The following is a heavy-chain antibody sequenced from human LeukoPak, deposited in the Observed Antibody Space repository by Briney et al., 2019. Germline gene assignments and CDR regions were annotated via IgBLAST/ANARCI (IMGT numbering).Heavy chain of an antibody. Sequence: PGGALRLSCAASGFTFSRHYMFWVRQAPGKGLEGVATMNQEGSHKSFVDTVKGRFTISRDDAKNSMYLQMNSLRAEDTAVYYCARGQGFIIDYWGQGNLVTVSS. D-gene: IGHD3-10*01. CDR3: ARGQGFIIDY. V-gene: IGHV3-7*05. CDR2: MNQEGSHK. J-gene: IGHJ4*02. CDR1: GFTFSRHY.